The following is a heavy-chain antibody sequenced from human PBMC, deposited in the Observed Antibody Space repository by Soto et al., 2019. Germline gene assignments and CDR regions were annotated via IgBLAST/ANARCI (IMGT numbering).Heavy chain of an antibody. CDR1: GGTFSSYT. CDR2: IIPILGIA. CDR3: ARGDTGYCSGGSCYRWYFDL. Sequence: QVQLVQSGAEVKKPGSSVKVSCKASGGTFSSYTISWVRQAPGQGLEWMGRIIPILGIANYAQKFQGRVTITADKSTSTAYMELSSLRSEDTAVYYCARGDTGYCSGGSCYRWYFDLWGRGTLVTVSS. V-gene: IGHV1-69*02. J-gene: IGHJ2*01. D-gene: IGHD2-15*01.